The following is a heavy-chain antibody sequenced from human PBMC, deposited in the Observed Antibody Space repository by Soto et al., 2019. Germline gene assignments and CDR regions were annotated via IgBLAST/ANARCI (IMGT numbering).Heavy chain of an antibody. CDR2: IVVGSGNT. CDR3: AATTTVVTIDAFDI. D-gene: IGHD4-17*01. CDR1: GFTFTSSA. Sequence: QMQLVQSGPEVKKPGTSVKVSCKASGFTFTSSAVQWVRQARGQRLEWIGWIVVGSGNTNYAQKFQERVTITRDMSTSTAYMELSSLSSEDTAVYYCAATTTVVTIDAFDIWGQGTMVTVSS. J-gene: IGHJ3*02. V-gene: IGHV1-58*01.